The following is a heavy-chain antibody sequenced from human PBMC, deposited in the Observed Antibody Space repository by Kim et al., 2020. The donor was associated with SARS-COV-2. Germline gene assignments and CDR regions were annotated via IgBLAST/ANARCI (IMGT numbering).Heavy chain of an antibody. Sequence: DSVKGRFTISRDNSKNTLYLQMNSLRAEDTAVYYCAKGKYYYDSKYGMDVWGQGTTVTVSS. J-gene: IGHJ6*02. CDR3: AKGKYYYDSKYGMDV. D-gene: IGHD3-22*01. V-gene: IGHV3-23*01.